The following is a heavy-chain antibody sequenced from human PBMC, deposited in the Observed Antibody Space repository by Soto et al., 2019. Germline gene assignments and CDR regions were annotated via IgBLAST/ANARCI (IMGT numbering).Heavy chain of an antibody. CDR1: GDSLRRYF. Sequence: SETLSLTRTVSGDSLRRYFWRWIRQPPGKGLEWIGYISYTGSTHYNPSLKSRVTISADTSKNQFSLKLSSVTTADTALYYCAREGVAAPYYYYGMDVWGQGSTVTVSS. CDR2: ISYTGST. CDR3: AREGVAAPYYYYGMDV. V-gene: IGHV4-59*01. D-gene: IGHD2-15*01. J-gene: IGHJ6*02.